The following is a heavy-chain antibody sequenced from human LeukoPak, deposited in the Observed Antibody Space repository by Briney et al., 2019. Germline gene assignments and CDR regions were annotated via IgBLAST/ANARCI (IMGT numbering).Heavy chain of an antibody. V-gene: IGHV4-34*01. D-gene: IGHD2-2*01. CDR1: GGSFSGYY. CDR2: INHSGST. J-gene: IGHJ6*03. Sequence: SETLSLTCAVYGGSFSGYYWSWIRQPPGKGLEWIGEINHSGSTNYNPSLKSRVTISVDTSKNQFSLKLSSVTAADTAVYYCARRFSSTSGRSYMDVWGKGTTVTVSS. CDR3: ARRFSSTSGRSYMDV.